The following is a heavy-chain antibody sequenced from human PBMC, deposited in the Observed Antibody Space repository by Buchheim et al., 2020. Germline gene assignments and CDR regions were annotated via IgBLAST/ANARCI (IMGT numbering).Heavy chain of an antibody. Sequence: EVQLVESGGGLVQSGGSLRLSCAASGFSFSDYWLTWVRQAPGKGLEWVANIKKDGSEKWYVESVTGPFRLSKDNTANSLFLQMKSLRAEDTAVYYCAKYTNSWAYFDYWGQGTL. CDR3: AKYTNSWAYFDY. V-gene: IGHV3-7*01. CDR1: GFSFSDYW. CDR2: IKKDGSEK. D-gene: IGHD6-6*01. J-gene: IGHJ4*02.